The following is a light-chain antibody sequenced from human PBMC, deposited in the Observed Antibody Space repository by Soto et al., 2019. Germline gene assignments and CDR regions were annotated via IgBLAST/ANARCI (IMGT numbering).Light chain of an antibody. CDR1: QSVRSSS. CDR3: QQYVGSPPPFT. CDR2: AAS. Sequence: EIVLTQSPGTLSLSPGERATLSCRASQSVRSSSLAWYQQKPGQAPRLLIYAASSRASGIPGRFSGSGSGTDFTLTISRLEPEDFAVSYCQQYVGSPPPFTFGQGTKLEIK. J-gene: IGKJ2*01. V-gene: IGKV3-20*01.